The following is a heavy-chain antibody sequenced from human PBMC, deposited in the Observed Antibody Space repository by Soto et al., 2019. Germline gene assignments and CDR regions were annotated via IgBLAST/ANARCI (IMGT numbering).Heavy chain of an antibody. D-gene: IGHD6-13*01. CDR1: GGSISSVGYY. CDR2: IYYSGST. CDR3: ARDDGGSSWYGGLDY. J-gene: IGHJ4*02. V-gene: IGHV4-31*03. Sequence: QVQLQESGPGLVKPSQTLSLTCTVSGGSISSVGYYWSWIRQHPGKGLEWIGYIYYSGSTYYNPSLKSRVTISVDTSKNQFSLKLSSVTAADTAVYYCARDDGGSSWYGGLDYWGQGTLVTVSS.